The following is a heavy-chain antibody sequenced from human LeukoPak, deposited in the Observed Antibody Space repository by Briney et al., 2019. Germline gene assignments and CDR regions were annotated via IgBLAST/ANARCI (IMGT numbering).Heavy chain of an antibody. CDR2: IYSGGST. J-gene: IGHJ5*02. CDR1: GFTVSSNY. Sequence: PGGSLRLSCAASGFTVSSNYMSWVRQAPGKGLEWVSVIYSGGSTYYADSVKGRFTISRDNSKNTLYLQMNSLRAEDTAVYYCARSLGSNGWYGFPNWFDPWGQGTLVTVSS. D-gene: IGHD6-19*01. V-gene: IGHV3-53*01. CDR3: ARSLGSNGWYGFPNWFDP.